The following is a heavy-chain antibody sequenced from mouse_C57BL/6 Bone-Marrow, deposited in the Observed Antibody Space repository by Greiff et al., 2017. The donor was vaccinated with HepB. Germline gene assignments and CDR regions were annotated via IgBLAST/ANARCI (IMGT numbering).Heavy chain of an antibody. CDR2: INPSTGGT. D-gene: IGHD4-1*01. V-gene: IGHV1-42*01. CDR3: ARLGTGTDWYFDV. J-gene: IGHJ1*03. Sequence: VQLQQSGPELVKPGASVKISCKASGYSFTGYYMNWVKQSPEKSLEWIGEINPSTGGTTYNQKFKAKATLTVDKSSSTAYMQLKSLTSEDSAVYHCARLGTGTDWYFDVWGTGTTVTVSS. CDR1: GYSFTGYY.